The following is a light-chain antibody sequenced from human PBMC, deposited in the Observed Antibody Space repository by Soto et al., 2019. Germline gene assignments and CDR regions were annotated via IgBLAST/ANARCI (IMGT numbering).Light chain of an antibody. J-gene: IGKJ4*02. CDR3: QHYNNWPPLT. CDR2: GAS. CDR1: QSVSSN. V-gene: IGKV3-15*01. Sequence: EIVMTQSPATLSVSPGERATLSCRASQSVSSNLAWYQQKPGQAPRLLIYGASTRATGIPARFSGSGSGAESTLTISSLQYEAVAAYYCQHYNNWPPLTFGGGNKVEIK.